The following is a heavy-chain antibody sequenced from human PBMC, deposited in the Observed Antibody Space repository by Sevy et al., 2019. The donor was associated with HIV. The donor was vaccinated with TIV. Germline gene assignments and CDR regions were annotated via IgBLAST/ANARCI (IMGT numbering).Heavy chain of an antibody. CDR1: GFTFSSYA. Sequence: GGSLRLSCAASGFTFSSYAMHWVRQAPGKGLEWVAVISYDGSNKYYADSVKGRFTISRDSSKNTLYLQMNSLRGGDTAVYYCAKDGPPYYTSGSYMYYFDYWGQGALVTVSS. CDR3: AKDGPPYYTSGSYMYYFDY. CDR2: ISYDGSNK. D-gene: IGHD3-10*01. J-gene: IGHJ4*02. V-gene: IGHV3-30-3*01.